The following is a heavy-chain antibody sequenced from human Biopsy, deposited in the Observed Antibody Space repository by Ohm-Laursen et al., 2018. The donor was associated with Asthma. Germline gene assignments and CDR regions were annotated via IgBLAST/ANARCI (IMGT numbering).Heavy chain of an antibody. CDR2: TNERGVT. Sequence: GTLSLTWDVYPGSFSGFFWTWIRQSPGKGLEWIGETNERGVTNNNPSLKSRVIISIDTYWNRVSLKLTSVTAADTAVYYCARGPELDVWGQGTTVTVSS. J-gene: IGHJ6*02. V-gene: IGHV4-34*01. CDR1: PGSFSGFF. CDR3: ARGPELDV.